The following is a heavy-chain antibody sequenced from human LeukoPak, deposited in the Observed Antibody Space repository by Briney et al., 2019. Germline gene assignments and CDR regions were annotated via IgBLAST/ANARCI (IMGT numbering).Heavy chain of an antibody. CDR1: GYTFTGYY. V-gene: IGHV1-69*13. J-gene: IGHJ4*02. Sequence: ASVKVSCKASGYTFTGYYMHWVRQAPGQGLEWMGGIIPIFGTANYAQKFQGRVTITADESTSTAYMELSSLRSEDTAVYYCARLGYCTNGVCFPPDYWGQGTLVTVSS. D-gene: IGHD2-8*01. CDR3: ARLGYCTNGVCFPPDY. CDR2: IIPIFGTA.